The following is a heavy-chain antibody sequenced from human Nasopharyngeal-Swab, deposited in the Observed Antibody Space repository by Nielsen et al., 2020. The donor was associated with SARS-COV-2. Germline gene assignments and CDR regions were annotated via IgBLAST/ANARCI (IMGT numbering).Heavy chain of an antibody. V-gene: IGHV3-21*06. J-gene: IGHJ4*02. CDR3: ARDTPAMFAY. Sequence: GESLKISCAASGFTFSRNSINWVRQAPGKGLEWVSAISSTGDYIYYAPSVRGRFTISRDNAKNSVYLQMNSLRAEDTAVYYCARDTPAMFAYWGQGTLVTVSS. CDR1: GFTFSRNS. CDR2: ISSTGDYI.